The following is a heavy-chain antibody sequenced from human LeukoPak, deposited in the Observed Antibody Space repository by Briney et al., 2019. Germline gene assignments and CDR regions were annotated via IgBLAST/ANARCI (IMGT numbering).Heavy chain of an antibody. Sequence: GGSLRLSCAASGFTFSGYSMNWVRQAPGKGLEWVSSISSSSSYIYYADSVKGRFTISRDNAKNSLYLQMNSLRAEDTAVYYCARTDILTGYSPRSKSGGAFFDYWGQGTLVTVSS. V-gene: IGHV3-21*01. J-gene: IGHJ4*02. CDR2: ISSSSSYI. CDR3: ARTDILTGYSPRSKSGGAFFDY. CDR1: GFTFSGYS. D-gene: IGHD3-9*01.